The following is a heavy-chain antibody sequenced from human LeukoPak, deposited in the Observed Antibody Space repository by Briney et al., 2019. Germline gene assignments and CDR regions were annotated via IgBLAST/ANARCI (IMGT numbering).Heavy chain of an antibody. CDR2: ISYSGST. V-gene: IGHV4-59*08. D-gene: IGHD4-17*01. J-gene: IGHJ4*02. Sequence: SETVSLTCTVSSGSISSYYWSWIRQPPGKGLEWIGYISYSGSTNYNPSLKSRVTMSVDTSKNQFSLKLSSVTAVDTAVYYCARGGSVTTDSYFDFWGQGTLVTVSS. CDR1: SGSISSYY. CDR3: ARGGSVTTDSYFDF.